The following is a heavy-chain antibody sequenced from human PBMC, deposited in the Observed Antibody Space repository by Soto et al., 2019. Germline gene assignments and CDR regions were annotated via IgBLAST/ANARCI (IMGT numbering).Heavy chain of an antibody. V-gene: IGHV3-7*01. Sequence: GGSLRLSCEASGFTFSNYGINWVRQAPGKGLEWVANMKEDGGEKYYLDSVNGRFTISRDNAKSSLYLQMNSLRAEDTAVYFCARGWAALDYWGQGSLVTVSS. CDR3: ARGWAALDY. J-gene: IGHJ4*02. CDR1: GFTFSNYG. CDR2: MKEDGGEK. D-gene: IGHD2-15*01.